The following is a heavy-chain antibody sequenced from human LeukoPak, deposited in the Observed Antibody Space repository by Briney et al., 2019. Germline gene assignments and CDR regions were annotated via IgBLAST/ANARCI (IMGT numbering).Heavy chain of an antibody. D-gene: IGHD3-3*01. CDR1: GYTFTGYY. CDR3: ARDPFGVADEVAAFDI. CDR2: INPNSGGT. J-gene: IGHJ3*02. V-gene: IGHV1-2*02. Sequence: ASVKVSCKASGYTFTGYYMHWVRQAPGQGLEWMGWINPNSGGTNYAQKFQGRVTMTRDTSISTAYMELSRLRSDDTAVYYCARDPFGVADEVAAFDIWGQGTMVTVSS.